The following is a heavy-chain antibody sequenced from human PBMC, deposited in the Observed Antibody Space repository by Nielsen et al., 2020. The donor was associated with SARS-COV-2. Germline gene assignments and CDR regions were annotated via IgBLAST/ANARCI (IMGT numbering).Heavy chain of an antibody. D-gene: IGHD2-2*01. CDR3: AKLVEKDIVVVPADY. Sequence: GESLKISCAASGFTFSSYAMSWVRQAPGKGLEWVSAISGSGGSTYYADSVKGRFTISRDNSKNTLYLQMNSLRAEDTAVYYCAKLVEKDIVVVPADYWGQGTLVTVSS. V-gene: IGHV3-23*01. J-gene: IGHJ4*02. CDR1: GFTFSSYA. CDR2: ISGSGGST.